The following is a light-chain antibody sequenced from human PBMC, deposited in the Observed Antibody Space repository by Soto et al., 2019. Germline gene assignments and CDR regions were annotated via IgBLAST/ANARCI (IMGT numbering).Light chain of an antibody. V-gene: IGKV3-20*01. CDR2: GAS. CDR3: QQHGQWPIT. Sequence: EIVLTQSPGTLSFSQGESSTLSCMASQSVTSTYLAWYQLKPGQAPRLIIFGASSRATGIPDRFSGSGSGTEFTLTISSLQPEDFATYYCQQHGQWPITFGQGTRLEIK. J-gene: IGKJ5*01. CDR1: QSVTSTY.